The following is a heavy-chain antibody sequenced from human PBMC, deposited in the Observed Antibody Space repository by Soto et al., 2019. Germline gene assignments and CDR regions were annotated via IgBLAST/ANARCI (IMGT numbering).Heavy chain of an antibody. V-gene: IGHV3-11*01. CDR1: GFTFSDYY. CDR2: ISSSGSTI. CDR3: ARGTRRPIAAARTVAFDI. D-gene: IGHD6-13*01. Sequence: QVQLVESGGGLVKPGGSLRLSCAASGFTFSDYYMSWIRQAPGKGLEWVSYISSSGSTIYYADSVRGRFTISRDNAKNSLYLQMNSLRAEDTAVYYCARGTRRPIAAARTVAFDIWGQGTMVTVSS. J-gene: IGHJ3*02.